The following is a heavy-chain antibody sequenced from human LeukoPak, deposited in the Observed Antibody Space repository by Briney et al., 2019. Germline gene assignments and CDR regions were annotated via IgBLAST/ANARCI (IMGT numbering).Heavy chain of an antibody. D-gene: IGHD5-18*01. CDR1: GFTFSRYW. J-gene: IGHJ4*02. CDR2: TNSGGSST. Sequence: SGGSLTLSCAGSGFTFSRYWMHWVRQAPGKGLVWVSRTNSGGSSTSYADSVKGRFTITRDNAKNTLYLQMNSLRADHTAVYYCARDDRGYSYALFDYWGQGTMVTVSS. V-gene: IGHV3-74*01. CDR3: ARDDRGYSYALFDY.